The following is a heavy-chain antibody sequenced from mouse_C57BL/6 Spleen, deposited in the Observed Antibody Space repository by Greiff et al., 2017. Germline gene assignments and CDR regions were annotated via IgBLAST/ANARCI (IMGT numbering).Heavy chain of an antibody. Sequence: LQPGAELVKPGASVKLSCKASGYTFTSYWMHWVKQRPGQGLEWIGMIHPNSGSTNYNEKFKSKATLTVDKSSSTAYMQLSSLTSEDSAVYYCAYYYGSSLFDYWGQGTTLTVSS. D-gene: IGHD1-1*01. CDR2: IHPNSGST. V-gene: IGHV1-64*01. CDR3: AYYYGSSLFDY. CDR1: GYTFTSYW. J-gene: IGHJ2*01.